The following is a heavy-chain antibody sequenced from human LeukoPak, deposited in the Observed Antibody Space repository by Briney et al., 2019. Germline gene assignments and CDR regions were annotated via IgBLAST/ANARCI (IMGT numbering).Heavy chain of an antibody. CDR3: AREAYYDSSGWPLGY. Sequence: ASVKVSCKASGYTFTSYGISWVRQAPGQGLEWMGRIIPIFGTANYAQKFQGRVTITTDESTSTAYMELSSLRSEDTAVYYCAREAYYDSSGWPLGYWGQGTLVTVSS. V-gene: IGHV1-69*05. D-gene: IGHD3-22*01. CDR2: IIPIFGTA. J-gene: IGHJ4*02. CDR1: GYTFTSYG.